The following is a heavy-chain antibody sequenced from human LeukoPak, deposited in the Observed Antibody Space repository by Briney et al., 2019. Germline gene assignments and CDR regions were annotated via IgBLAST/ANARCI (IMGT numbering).Heavy chain of an antibody. V-gene: IGHV4-59*01. J-gene: IGHJ4*02. Sequence: SETLSLTCTVSGGSISSYYWNWIRQPPGKGLEWIGYIYYSGTTNYNPSLKSRVTISVDTSKNQFSLKLSSVTAADTAVYYCARGVYIAAAQYGYWGQRTLVTVSS. CDR1: GGSISSYY. CDR3: ARGVYIAAAQYGY. D-gene: IGHD6-13*01. CDR2: IYYSGTT.